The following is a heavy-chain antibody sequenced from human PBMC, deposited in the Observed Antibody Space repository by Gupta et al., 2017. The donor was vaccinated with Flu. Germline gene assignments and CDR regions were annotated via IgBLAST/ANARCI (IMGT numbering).Heavy chain of an antibody. CDR3: AHTTSHGTDYLDY. Sequence: TRAVGVGWIRQPPGKALEWLAVIYWNDNKKYSASLEGRLTITKGTSRNQVLLTMTNMDPVDTGTYYCAHTTSHGTDYLDYWGLGTLVTVSS. CDR2: IYWNDNK. V-gene: IGHV2-5*01. J-gene: IGHJ4*02. CDR1: TRAVG. D-gene: IGHD5-12*01.